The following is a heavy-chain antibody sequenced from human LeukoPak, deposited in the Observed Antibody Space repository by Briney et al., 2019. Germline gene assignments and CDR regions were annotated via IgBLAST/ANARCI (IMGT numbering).Heavy chain of an antibody. V-gene: IGHV3-23*01. CDR1: GGSFSRYY. Sequence: PSETLSLTCAVNGGSFSRYYWSWVRQAPGKGLEWVSAINDDTPYYTDSVKGRFTVSRDNSRDTLYLHLNSLGAEDTAIYYCAKEYDLWHEQGNWFDTWGQGVLVTVSS. CDR2: INDDTP. J-gene: IGHJ5*02. D-gene: IGHD3-3*01. CDR3: AKEYDLWHEQGNWFDT.